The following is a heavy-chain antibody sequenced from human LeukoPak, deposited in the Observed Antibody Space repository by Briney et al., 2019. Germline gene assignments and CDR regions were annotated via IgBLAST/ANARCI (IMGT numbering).Heavy chain of an antibody. D-gene: IGHD1-1*01. J-gene: IGHJ6*02. CDR2: INHEGGGI. CDR3: ATYINWVAGDV. V-gene: IGHV3-7*01. Sequence: GGSLRLSCAASGFTFSESWMTWVRQVPGLGLEWVAHINHEGGGIQYVDSVKGRFTISRDNAKGSVYLQMNSLRAKDTAIYHCATYINWVAGDVWGQGTTVIVSS. CDR1: GFTFSESW.